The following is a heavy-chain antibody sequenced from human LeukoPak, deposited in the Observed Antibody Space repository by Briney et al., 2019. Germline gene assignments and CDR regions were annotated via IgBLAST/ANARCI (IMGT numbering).Heavy chain of an antibody. Sequence: ASVKVSCKASGYTFTSYYMHWVRQAPGQGLEWMGIINPSGGSTSYAQKFQGRVTMTRDTSTSTAYMELSSLRSEDTAVYYCARVVDYYDSSGSVDYSDYWGQGTLVTVSS. CDR1: GYTFTSYY. CDR2: INPSGGST. V-gene: IGHV1-46*01. D-gene: IGHD3-22*01. J-gene: IGHJ4*02. CDR3: ARVVDYYDSSGSVDYSDY.